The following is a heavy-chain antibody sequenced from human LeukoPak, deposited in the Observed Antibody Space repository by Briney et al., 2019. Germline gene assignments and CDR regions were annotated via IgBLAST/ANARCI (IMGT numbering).Heavy chain of an antibody. V-gene: IGHV1-18*01. Sequence: ASVKVSCKASGYTFTSYGISWERQAPGQGLEWMGWISAYNGNTNYAQKLQGRVTMTTDTSTSTAYMELRSLRSDDTAVYYCARDPNVVVPAAIPSFDYWGQGTLVTVSS. CDR3: ARDPNVVVPAAIPSFDY. CDR1: GYTFTSYG. CDR2: ISAYNGNT. D-gene: IGHD2-2*02. J-gene: IGHJ4*02.